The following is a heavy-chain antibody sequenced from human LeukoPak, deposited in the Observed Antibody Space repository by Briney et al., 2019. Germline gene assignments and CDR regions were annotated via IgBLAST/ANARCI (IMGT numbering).Heavy chain of an antibody. Sequence: ASVKVSCKISGYTLTELSMHWVRQAPGKGLEWMGSFNPEDGETLYAQKFQGRVTMTKDTSRNTAYMELSSLRPEDTAVYYCARAYDSRGAWGQGTLVTVSS. J-gene: IGHJ5*02. CDR2: FNPEDGET. CDR1: GYTLTELS. D-gene: IGHD3-22*01. CDR3: ARAYDSRGA. V-gene: IGHV1-24*01.